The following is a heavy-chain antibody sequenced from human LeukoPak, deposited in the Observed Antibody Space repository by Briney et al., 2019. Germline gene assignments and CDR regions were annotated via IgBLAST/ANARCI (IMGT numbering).Heavy chain of an antibody. J-gene: IGHJ4*02. CDR2: IIPIFGIA. CDR1: GGTFSSYA. CDR3: ARVDAGYCSSTSCPPVY. D-gene: IGHD2-2*01. V-gene: IGHV1-69*04. Sequence: PVKVSCKASGGTFSSYAISWVRQAPGQGLEWMGRIIPIFGIANYAQKFQGRVTITADKSTSTAYMELSSLRSEDTAVYYCARVDAGYCSSTSCPPVYWGQGTLVTVSS.